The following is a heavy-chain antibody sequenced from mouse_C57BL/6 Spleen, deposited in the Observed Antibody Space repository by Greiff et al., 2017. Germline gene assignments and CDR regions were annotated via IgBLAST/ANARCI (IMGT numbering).Heavy chain of an antibody. Sequence: VQLQQSGPGLVQPSQSLSITCTVSGFSLTSYGVHWVRQSPGKGLDWLGVIWSGGSTDYNAAFISRLSISKDNSKSQVFFKMNSLQADDTAIYYCARAYYSNYGDYFDYWGQGTTLTVSS. CDR2: IWSGGST. J-gene: IGHJ2*01. CDR3: ARAYYSNYGDYFDY. V-gene: IGHV2-2*01. CDR1: GFSLTSYG. D-gene: IGHD2-5*01.